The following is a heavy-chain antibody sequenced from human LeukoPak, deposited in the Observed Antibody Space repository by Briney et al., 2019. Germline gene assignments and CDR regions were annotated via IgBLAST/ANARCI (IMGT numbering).Heavy chain of an antibody. Sequence: ASVKVSCKASGYTFTGYYMHWVRQARGQGLEWMGWINLNSGGTSYAQKFQGRVTMTRDTSITSAYMELSSLRSDDTAVYYCARAGHGATSVGEYMNDYWGQGTLVTVSS. CDR3: ARAGHGATSVGEYMNDY. CDR1: GYTFTGYY. J-gene: IGHJ4*02. CDR2: INLNSGGT. V-gene: IGHV1-2*02. D-gene: IGHD6-6*01.